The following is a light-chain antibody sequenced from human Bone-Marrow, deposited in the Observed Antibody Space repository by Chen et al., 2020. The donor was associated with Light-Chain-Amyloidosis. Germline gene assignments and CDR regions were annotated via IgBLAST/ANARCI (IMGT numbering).Light chain of an antibody. CDR3: QSADSSGTYEVI. Sequence: SYELTQPPSVSVSPGPTARITCSGDDLPTKYAYWYQQKPGQAPVLVIHRDTERPSGISERFPGSSSGTTATLTISGVQAEDEADYHCQSADSSGTYEVIFGGGTKLTVL. J-gene: IGLJ2*01. CDR1: DLPTKY. V-gene: IGLV3-25*03. CDR2: RDT.